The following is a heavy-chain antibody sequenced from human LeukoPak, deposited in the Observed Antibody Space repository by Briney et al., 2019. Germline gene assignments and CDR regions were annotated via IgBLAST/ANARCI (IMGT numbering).Heavy chain of an antibody. Sequence: PGGSLRLSCAAFGFTFSSYNMNWVRQAPGKGLEWVAVIWYDGSNKYYADSVKGRFTISRDNSKDTLYLQMNSLRAEDTAMYYCASQMVAASSYWGQGTLVTVSS. J-gene: IGHJ4*02. V-gene: IGHV3-33*08. CDR3: ASQMVAASSY. D-gene: IGHD2-15*01. CDR2: IWYDGSNK. CDR1: GFTFSSYN.